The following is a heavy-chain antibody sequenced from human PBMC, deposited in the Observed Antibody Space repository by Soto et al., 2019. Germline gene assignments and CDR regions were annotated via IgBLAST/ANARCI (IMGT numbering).Heavy chain of an antibody. CDR1: GYTFTSYA. V-gene: IGHV1-3*01. CDR2: INAGNGNT. Sequence: ASVKVSCKASGYTFTSYAMHWVRQAPGQRLEWMGWINAGNGNTKYSQKFQGRVTITRDTSASTAYMELSSLRSEDTAVYYCARPPDYGGNLHFDYWGQGALVTVSS. CDR3: ARPPDYGGNLHFDY. D-gene: IGHD4-17*01. J-gene: IGHJ4*02.